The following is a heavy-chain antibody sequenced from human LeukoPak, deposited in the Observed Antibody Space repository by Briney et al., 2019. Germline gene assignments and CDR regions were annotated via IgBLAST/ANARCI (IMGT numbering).Heavy chain of an antibody. D-gene: IGHD4-23*01. J-gene: IGHJ4*02. CDR1: GFTFRSYG. CDR3: AKRSDCGDNFNYLDY. Sequence: QAGGSLRLSCAVSGFTFRSYGMSWVRQAPGKGLEWVSAISSGGGGTYYADSVKGRFTISRDDSKNTLYLQMNSLRAEDTAIYYCAKRSDCGDNFNYLDYWGQGTPVTVSS. CDR2: ISSGGGGT. V-gene: IGHV3-23*01.